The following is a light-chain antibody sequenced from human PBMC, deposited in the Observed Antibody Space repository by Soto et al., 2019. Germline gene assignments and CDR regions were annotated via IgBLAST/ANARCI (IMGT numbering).Light chain of an antibody. V-gene: IGLV6-57*02. CDR1: SSDIGSNT. J-gene: IGLJ1*01. CDR2: EDN. Sequence: VTQSPSASGTPGQRVTISCSGGSSDIGSNTVDWYQQRPGSAPTTVIYEDNQRPSGVPDRFSGSIDSSSNSASLTISGLKTEDEADYYCQSYDSSNHVFGTGTKLTVL. CDR3: QSYDSSNHV.